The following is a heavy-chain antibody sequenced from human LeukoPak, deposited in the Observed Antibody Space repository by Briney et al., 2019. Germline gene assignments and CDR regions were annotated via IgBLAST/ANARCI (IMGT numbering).Heavy chain of an antibody. CDR2: INHSGST. J-gene: IGHJ6*03. CDR3: ARGSAPRYYYYYMDV. CDR1: GGSFSGYY. V-gene: IGHV4-34*01. D-gene: IGHD6-6*01. Sequence: PSETLSLTCAVYGGSFSGYYWSWIRQPPGKGLEWIGEINHSGSTNYNPSLKSRVTISVDTSKNQFSLKLSSVTAADTAVYYCARGSAPRYYYYYMDVWGKGTTVTASS.